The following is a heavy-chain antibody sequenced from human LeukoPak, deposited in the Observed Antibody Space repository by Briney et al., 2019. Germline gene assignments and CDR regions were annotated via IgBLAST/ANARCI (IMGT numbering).Heavy chain of an antibody. Sequence: PSETLSLTCTVSGGSISSYYWSWIRQPAGKGLEWIGRIYTSGSTNYNPSLKSRVTMSVDTSKNQFSLKLSSVTAADTAVYYCARGRVYCSGGSCYRLEFDYWGQGTLVTVSS. D-gene: IGHD2-15*01. CDR1: GGSISSYY. J-gene: IGHJ4*02. CDR2: IYTSGST. CDR3: ARGRVYCSGGSCYRLEFDY. V-gene: IGHV4-4*07.